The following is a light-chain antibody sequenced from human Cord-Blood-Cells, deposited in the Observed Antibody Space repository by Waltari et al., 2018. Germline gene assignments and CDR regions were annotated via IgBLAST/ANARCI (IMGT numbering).Light chain of an antibody. CDR2: DVR. J-gene: IGLJ2*01. V-gene: IGLV2-14*01. CDR3: SSYTSSSTVV. CDR1: SSDVGGYNY. Sequence: QSALTQPASVSGSPGQSITTSCTGTSSDVGGYNYVSWYQQHPGKAPKLMIYDVRKRPSGVSNRFSGSKSGNTASLTISGLQAEDEADYYCSSYTSSSTVVFGGGTKLTVL.